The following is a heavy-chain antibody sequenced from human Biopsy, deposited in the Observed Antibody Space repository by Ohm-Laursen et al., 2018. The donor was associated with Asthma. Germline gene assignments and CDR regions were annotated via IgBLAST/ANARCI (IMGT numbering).Heavy chain of an antibody. V-gene: IGHV3-30*04. CDR2: ISYDGSSI. CDR1: RFTYE. CDR3: AKVGVAGTHIED. D-gene: IGHD6-19*01. Sequence: SLRLSCSASRFTYELHWVRQAPGKGLEWVAVISYDGSSIYYADSVRGRFTISRDNSKNTLSLQMNSLTAEDTAVYYCAKVGVAGTHIEDWGQGTLVTVSS. J-gene: IGHJ4*02.